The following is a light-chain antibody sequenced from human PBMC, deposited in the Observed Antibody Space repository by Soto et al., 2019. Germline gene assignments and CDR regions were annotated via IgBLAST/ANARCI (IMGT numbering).Light chain of an antibody. CDR3: QQYGTSEII. Sequence: EMVLTQSPGTLSLSQGDRATLSCRASQTLSNSFIAWYQQKPGQAPRLLIYDTSSRATGVPDRYSASGSGTDFTLTISRLEPEDFAVFFCQQYGTSEIIFGQGTRLENK. J-gene: IGKJ5*01. CDR2: DTS. CDR1: QTLSNSF. V-gene: IGKV3-20*01.